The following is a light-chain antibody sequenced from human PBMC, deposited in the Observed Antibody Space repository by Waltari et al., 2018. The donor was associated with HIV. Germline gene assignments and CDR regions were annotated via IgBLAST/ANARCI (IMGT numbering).Light chain of an antibody. CDR2: GNA. V-gene: IGLV1-44*01. CDR3: STWDYSLSAHV. CDR1: SNHIGSYA. J-gene: IGLJ1*01. Sequence: QSALTQEASVSGTVGQKVTLSCTGNSNHIGSYAVGWYQHISPGASINVMFGNALPPGFPARFAGSKAGTTASRTISGLQSEDEADYYCSTWDYSLSAHVFGTGTKVTVL.